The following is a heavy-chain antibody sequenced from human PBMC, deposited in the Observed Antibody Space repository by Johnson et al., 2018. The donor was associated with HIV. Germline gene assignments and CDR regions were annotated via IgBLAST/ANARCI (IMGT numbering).Heavy chain of an antibody. J-gene: IGHJ3*02. CDR3: ARDHDDSSGPRAFDI. Sequence: QMQLVESGGGLVQPGGSLRLSCAASGFTVSGDYMSWVRQAPGKGLEWVAVISYDGSNNYYADSVKGRFTISRDNSKNTLYLQMNSLRAEDTAVYYCARDHDDSSGPRAFDIWGQGTMVTVSS. D-gene: IGHD3-22*01. V-gene: IGHV3-30-3*01. CDR2: ISYDGSNN. CDR1: GFTVSGDY.